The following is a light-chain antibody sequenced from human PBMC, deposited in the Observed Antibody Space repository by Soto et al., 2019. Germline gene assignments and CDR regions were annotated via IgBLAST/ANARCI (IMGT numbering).Light chain of an antibody. CDR3: QQYGSSYT. CDR1: QTISFS. Sequence: DIQMTQSPSTLSASVGDRVTITCRASQTISFSLAWYQQKPGKAPKLLIYGASSRATGIPDRFSGGGSGTDFTLTITRLEPEDFAVYYCQQYGSSYTFGQGTKLEMK. CDR2: GAS. J-gene: IGKJ2*01. V-gene: IGKV1-5*01.